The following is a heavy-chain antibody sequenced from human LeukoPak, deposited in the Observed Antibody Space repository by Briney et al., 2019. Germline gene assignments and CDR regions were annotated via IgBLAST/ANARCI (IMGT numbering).Heavy chain of an antibody. CDR2: ISYDASNK. CDR1: GFTFSSYG. V-gene: IGHV3-30*18. J-gene: IGHJ6*02. D-gene: IGHD2-2*01. CDR3: AKDPDPYQLVPGGYYGMDV. Sequence: GSLRLSCAVSGFTFSSYGMHWVRQAPGKGLEWVAVISYDASNKYYTDSVKGRFTISRDNSKNTLYLQMNSLRAEDTAVYYCAKDPDPYQLVPGGYYGMDVWGQGTTVTVSS.